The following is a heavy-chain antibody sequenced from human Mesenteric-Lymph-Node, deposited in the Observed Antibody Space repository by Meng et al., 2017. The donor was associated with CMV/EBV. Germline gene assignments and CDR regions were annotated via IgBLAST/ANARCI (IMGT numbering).Heavy chain of an antibody. Sequence: SGGTCISNASSCVHQAPGQGLEWMGGIIPICGTTNYAQKFQGSVTITTDESTSTAYMELSSLRSEDTAVYYCATLPRYDFWSGSYDYWGQGTLVTVSS. CDR2: IIPICGTT. CDR1: GGTCISNA. V-gene: IGHV1-69*05. J-gene: IGHJ4*02. CDR3: ATLPRYDFWSGSYDY. D-gene: IGHD3-3*01.